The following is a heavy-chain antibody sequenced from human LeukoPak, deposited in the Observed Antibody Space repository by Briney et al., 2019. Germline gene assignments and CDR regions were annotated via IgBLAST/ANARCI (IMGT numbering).Heavy chain of an antibody. D-gene: IGHD3-10*01. V-gene: IGHV4-39*01. CDR3: ARASWLWPKGYYYYYYYYMDV. J-gene: IGHJ6*03. Sequence: KPSETLSLTCTVSGGSISSSSYYWGWIRQPPGKGLEWTGSIYYSGSTYYNPSLKSRVTISVDTSKNQFSLKLSSVTAADTAVYYCARASWLWPKGYYYYYYYYMDVWGKGTTVTVSS. CDR1: GGSISSSSYY. CDR2: IYYSGST.